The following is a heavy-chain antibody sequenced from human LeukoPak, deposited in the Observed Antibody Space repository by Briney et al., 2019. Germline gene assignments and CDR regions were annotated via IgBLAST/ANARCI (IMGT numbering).Heavy chain of an antibody. V-gene: IGHV3-48*03. CDR2: ISSSGNTI. CDR3: GRLALDTSMIHY. CDR1: GFTFSDYE. Sequence: PGGSLRLSCAASGFTFSDYEMNWVRQAPGKGLEWVSYISSSGNTIFYADSVKGRFTISRDDAENSLYLQMNSLRAEDTAVYYCGRLALDTSMIHYWGQGTLVTVSS. J-gene: IGHJ4*02. D-gene: IGHD5-18*01.